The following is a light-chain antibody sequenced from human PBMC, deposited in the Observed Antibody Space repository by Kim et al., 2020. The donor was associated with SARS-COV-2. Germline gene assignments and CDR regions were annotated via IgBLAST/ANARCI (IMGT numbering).Light chain of an antibody. Sequence: VSPGQTASISCSGDGLGDKYVCWYHQKPGQSPLLIIYQDSRRPSGIPDRVSGSTSGNTATLTISATQALDEADYYCQTWDGITAVFGGGTQLTVL. CDR2: QDS. V-gene: IGLV3-1*01. CDR3: QTWDGITAV. J-gene: IGLJ3*02. CDR1: GLGDKY.